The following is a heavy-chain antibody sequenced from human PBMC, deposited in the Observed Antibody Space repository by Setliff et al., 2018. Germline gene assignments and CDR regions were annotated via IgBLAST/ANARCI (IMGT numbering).Heavy chain of an antibody. CDR1: ADSISSSYDY. CDR3: ARLGYRGDLDY. Sequence: PSETLSLTCNVSADSISSSYDYWAWIRQPPGKGLEWIGSIYNSGSTYYNPSLESRVSISVDTSKNLFSLKLSSVTAADTAVYYCARLGYRGDLDYWGQGTLVTVSS. J-gene: IGHJ4*02. V-gene: IGHV4-39*01. D-gene: IGHD5-12*01. CDR2: IYNSGST.